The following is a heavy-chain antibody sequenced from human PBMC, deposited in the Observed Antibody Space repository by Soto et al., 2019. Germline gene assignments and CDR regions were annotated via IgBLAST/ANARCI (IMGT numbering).Heavy chain of an antibody. D-gene: IGHD4-17*01. V-gene: IGHV3-23*01. CDR1: GFGFSTHA. Sequence: GGSLRLSCAASGFGFSTHALSWVRQAPGKGLEWLSSITNTGITTHYADSVKGRFTISRENSRNTLHLQMNNLRVDDTAVYYCAKGFDYGDIKHIDHWGQGTLVTVPQ. CDR3: AKGFDYGDIKHIDH. J-gene: IGHJ4*02. CDR2: ITNTGITT.